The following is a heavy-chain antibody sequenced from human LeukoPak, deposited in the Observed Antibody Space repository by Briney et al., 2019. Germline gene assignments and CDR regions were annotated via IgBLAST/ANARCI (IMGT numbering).Heavy chain of an antibody. CDR3: ATQSMVRGVSEFDY. J-gene: IGHJ4*02. D-gene: IGHD3-10*01. CDR2: ISGSGGST. Sequence: PGGSLRLSCAASGFTFSSYAMSWARQAPGKGLEWVSAISGSGGSTYYADSVKGRFTISRDNSKNTLYLQMNSLRAEDTAVYYCATQSMVRGVSEFDYWGQGTLVTVSS. V-gene: IGHV3-23*01. CDR1: GFTFSSYA.